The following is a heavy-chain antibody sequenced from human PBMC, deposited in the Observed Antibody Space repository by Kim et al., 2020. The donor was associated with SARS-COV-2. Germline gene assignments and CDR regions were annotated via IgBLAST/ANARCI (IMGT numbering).Heavy chain of an antibody. CDR3: ARCGGSSTSWSIYYYYGMDV. Sequence: GGSLRLSCAASGFTFSSYEMNWVRQAPGKGLEWVSYISSSGSPIYYADSVKGRCTISRDNAKNSLYLQMNSLRAEDTAVYYCARCGGSSTSWSIYYYYGMDVWGQGTTVTVSS. CDR2: ISSSGSPI. J-gene: IGHJ6*02. CDR1: GFTFSSYE. V-gene: IGHV3-48*03. D-gene: IGHD2-2*01.